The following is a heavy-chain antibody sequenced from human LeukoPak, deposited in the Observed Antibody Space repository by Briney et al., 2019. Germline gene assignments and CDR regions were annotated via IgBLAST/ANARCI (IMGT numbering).Heavy chain of an antibody. CDR2: INWNGGST. J-gene: IGHJ4*02. CDR1: GFTFDDYG. V-gene: IGHV3-20*04. CDR3: ARGLTYYYDSSGYYFGY. Sequence: GGSPRLSCAASGFTFDDYGMSWVRQAPGKGLEWVSGINWNGGSTGYADSVKGRFTISRDNAKNSLYLQMNSLRAEGTALYYCARGLTYYYDSSGYYFGYWGQGTLVTVSS. D-gene: IGHD3-22*01.